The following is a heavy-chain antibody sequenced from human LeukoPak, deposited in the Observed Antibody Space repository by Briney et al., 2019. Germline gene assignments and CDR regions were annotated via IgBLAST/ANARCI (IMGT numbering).Heavy chain of an antibody. Sequence: PGGSLRLSCAAPGFTFSSYAMSWVRQAPGKGLEWVSAISGSGGSTYYADSVKGRFTISRDNFKNTLYLQMNSLRAEDTAVYYCAKARRPRGSGSFDYWGQGTLVTVSS. CDR1: GFTFSSYA. CDR3: AKARRPRGSGSFDY. D-gene: IGHD3-10*01. CDR2: ISGSGGST. J-gene: IGHJ4*02. V-gene: IGHV3-23*01.